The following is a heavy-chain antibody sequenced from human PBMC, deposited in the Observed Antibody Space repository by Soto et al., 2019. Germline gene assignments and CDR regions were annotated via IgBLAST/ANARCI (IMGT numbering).Heavy chain of an antibody. CDR1: GDTSNNYP. CDR2: IIPRSGTA. V-gene: IGHV1-69*01. CDR3: ANSYGISWYGDF. Sequence: QVQLVQSGAEVKKPGYSVKVSCKASGDTSNNYPVTWVRQAPGQGLEWMGGIIPRSGTANYAQKFEGRVTLTADQSTSTADMELRSPRPEDTAVYYCANSYGISWYGDFWGQGTLVTVSS. D-gene: IGHD6-13*01. J-gene: IGHJ4*02.